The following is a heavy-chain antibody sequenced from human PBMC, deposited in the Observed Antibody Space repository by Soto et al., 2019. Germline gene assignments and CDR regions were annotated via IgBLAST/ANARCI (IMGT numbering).Heavy chain of an antibody. CDR3: ARDQGPLPPHWAGMDV. D-gene: IGHD7-27*01. Sequence: ASVKVSCKASGYTFTSYGISWVRQAPGQGLEWMGWISAYNGNTNYAQKLQGRVTMTTDTSTSTAYMELRSLRSDDTAVYYCARDQGPLPPHWAGMDVWVQGTTVTVSS. V-gene: IGHV1-18*01. CDR2: ISAYNGNT. CDR1: GYTFTSYG. J-gene: IGHJ6*02.